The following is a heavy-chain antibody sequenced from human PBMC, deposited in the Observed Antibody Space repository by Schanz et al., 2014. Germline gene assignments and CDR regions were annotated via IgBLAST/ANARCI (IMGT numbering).Heavy chain of an antibody. V-gene: IGHV3-15*01. CDR3: KWELHVYYGMDV. D-gene: IGHD1-26*01. CDR2: IQGGASAGTT. CDR1: GFTFTNAW. J-gene: IGHJ6*02. Sequence: EVQLVESGGGLVQPGGSLRLSCVVSGFTFTNAWMSWVRQAPGKGLEWLGRIQGGASAGTTDYAAPVKGRFTISRDDSKNTMYLQMNSLKTEDTAVYYCKWELHVYYGMDVWGQGTAVTVSS.